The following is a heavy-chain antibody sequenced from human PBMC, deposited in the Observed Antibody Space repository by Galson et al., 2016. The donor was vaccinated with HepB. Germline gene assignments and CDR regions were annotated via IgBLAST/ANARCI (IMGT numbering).Heavy chain of an antibody. CDR2: ISGNDGYT. CDR3: AKALMNKRGADY. J-gene: IGHJ4*02. V-gene: IGHV3-23*01. CDR1: GFTFSTYT. D-gene: IGHD3-10*01. Sequence: SLRLSCAASGFTFSTYTMRWVRQAPGKGLEWVSPISGNDGYTDYADSVKGRFTISRDNSKNTLYLQVNSLRVEDTAVYYCAKALMNKRGADYWGQGTLVTASS.